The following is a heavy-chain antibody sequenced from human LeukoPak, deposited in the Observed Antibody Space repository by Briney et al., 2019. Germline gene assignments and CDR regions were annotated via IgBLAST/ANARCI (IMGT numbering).Heavy chain of an antibody. D-gene: IGHD3-3*01. J-gene: IGHJ6*02. V-gene: IGHV3-15*01. Sequence: GGSLRLSCEASGFTFSNAWMSWVRQAPGKGLEWVGRIISKTDGGTTDYAAPVKGRFTISRDDSKNTLYLQMNSLKTEDTAVYYCTTDHITGYYYGMDVWGQGTTVTVSS. CDR2: IISKTDGGTT. CDR1: GFTFSNAW. CDR3: TTDHITGYYYGMDV.